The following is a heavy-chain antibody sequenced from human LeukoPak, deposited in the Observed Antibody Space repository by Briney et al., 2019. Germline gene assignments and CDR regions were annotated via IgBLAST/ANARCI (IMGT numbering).Heavy chain of an antibody. V-gene: IGHV3-74*01. CDR1: GFTFSSYL. J-gene: IGHJ5*02. D-gene: IGHD6-13*01. Sequence: PGGSLRLSCAAPGFTFSSYLMDWVRQAPGKGLVWVSRINNDGSSTSYADSVKGRFTISRDNAKNTLYLQMNSLRAEDTAVYYCARPTKEGSSWYWWFDPWGQGTLVTVSS. CDR2: INNDGSST. CDR3: ARPTKEGSSWYWWFDP.